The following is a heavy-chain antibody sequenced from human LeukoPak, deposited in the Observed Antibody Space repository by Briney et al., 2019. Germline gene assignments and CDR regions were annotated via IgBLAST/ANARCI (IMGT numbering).Heavy chain of an antibody. D-gene: IGHD4-11*01. J-gene: IGHJ6*03. CDR1: GGSISSYY. Sequence: KSSETLSLTCTVSGGSISSYYWSWIRQPAGKGLEWIGRIYTSGSTNYNPSLTSRVTISVDTSKNQFPLKLSSVTAADTAVYYCARDRFLNYRGDYYYMDVWGKGTTVTVSS. CDR3: ARDRFLNYRGDYYYMDV. V-gene: IGHV4-4*07. CDR2: IYTSGST.